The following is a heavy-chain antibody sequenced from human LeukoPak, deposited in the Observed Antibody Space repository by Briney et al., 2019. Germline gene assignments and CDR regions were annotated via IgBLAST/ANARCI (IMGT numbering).Heavy chain of an antibody. J-gene: IGHJ4*02. D-gene: IGHD3-22*01. V-gene: IGHV3-33*08. CDR1: GFTFSSYA. CDR2: IWYDGSNK. Sequence: GGSLRLSCAASGFTFSSYAMHWVRQAPGKGLEWVAVIWYDGSNKYYADSVKGRFTISRDNSKNTLYLQMNSLRAEDTAVYYCARESLEYYYDSSGYYYNYWGQGTLVTVSS. CDR3: ARESLEYYYDSSGYYYNY.